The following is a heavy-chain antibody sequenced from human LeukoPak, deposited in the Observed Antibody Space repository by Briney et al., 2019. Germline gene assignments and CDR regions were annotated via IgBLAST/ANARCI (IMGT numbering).Heavy chain of an antibody. CDR1: GGSFSGYY. D-gene: IGHD6-6*01. CDR2: IDHSGST. V-gene: IGHV4-34*01. J-gene: IGHJ4*02. CDR3: AGNIAARLDY. Sequence: SEPLSLPCAVYGGSFSGYYWSWIRPPPGKGLEWIGEIDHSGSTNYNPSLKSRVTISVDTSKNQFSLQLSSVTAADTAVYYCAGNIAARLDYWGQGTLVTVSS.